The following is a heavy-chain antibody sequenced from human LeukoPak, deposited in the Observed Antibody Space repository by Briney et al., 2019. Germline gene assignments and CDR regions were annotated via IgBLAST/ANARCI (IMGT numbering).Heavy chain of an antibody. CDR3: ARDFQGYYYYGMDV. CDR1: GYTFTDYY. CDR2: INPLRGIT. Sequence: ASVKVSCKASGYTFTDYYVHWVRQAPGLGLEWMGIINPLRGITIYAQKFQGRVTMTRDTSTSTVYMELSSLRSEDTAVYYCARDFQGYYYYGMDVWGQGTTVTVS. V-gene: IGHV1-46*01. J-gene: IGHJ6*02.